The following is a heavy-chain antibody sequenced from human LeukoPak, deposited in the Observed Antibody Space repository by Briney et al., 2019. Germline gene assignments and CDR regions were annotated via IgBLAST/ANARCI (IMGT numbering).Heavy chain of an antibody. CDR2: IYYSGST. CDR1: GGSISSGGYY. V-gene: IGHV4-31*03. J-gene: IGHJ4*02. CDR3: ATSEIDRGWLYQHRNYYFDY. D-gene: IGHD1-14*01. Sequence: SQTLSLTCTVSGGSISSGGYYGSWLRQHRGEGLEWIGYIYYSGSTYYNPSLKSRVTISVYTSKHHFSLKLSSVTAPDPAVYYCATSEIDRGWLYQHRNYYFDYWGQGTLVTVSS.